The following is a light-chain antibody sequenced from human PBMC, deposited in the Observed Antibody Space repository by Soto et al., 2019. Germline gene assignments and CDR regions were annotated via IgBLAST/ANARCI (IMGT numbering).Light chain of an antibody. CDR3: QTWGV. J-gene: IGLJ1*01. CDR2: LNSDGSH. Sequence: QLVLTQSPSASASLGASVKLTCTLSSGHSTYAIAWHQQQPEKGPRYFMRLNSDGSHSKGDGIPDRFSGSSSGAERYLTISSLQSEDEADYYCQTWGVFGTGTKVTVL. CDR1: SGHSTYA. V-gene: IGLV4-69*01.